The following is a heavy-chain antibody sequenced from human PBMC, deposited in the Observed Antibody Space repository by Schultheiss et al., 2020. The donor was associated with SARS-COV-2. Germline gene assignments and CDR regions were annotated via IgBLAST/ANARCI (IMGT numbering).Heavy chain of an antibody. V-gene: IGHV3-49*04. CDR2: IRSKAYGGTT. CDR1: GFTFSSYG. Sequence: GGSLRLSCAASGFTFSSYGMHWVRQAPGKGLEWVGFIRSKAYGGTTEYAASVKGRFTISRDDSKSIAYLQMNSLKTEDTAVYYCTTDYLRFLEWSYYFDYWGQGTLVTVSS. J-gene: IGHJ4*02. D-gene: IGHD3-3*01. CDR3: TTDYLRFLEWSYYFDY.